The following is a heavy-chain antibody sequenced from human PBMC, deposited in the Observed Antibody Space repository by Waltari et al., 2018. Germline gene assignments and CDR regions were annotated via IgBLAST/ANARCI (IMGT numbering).Heavy chain of an antibody. D-gene: IGHD3-3*01. Sequence: QVQLVQSGAEVTKPGASVKVSCKASGYTFTSYYINWVRQATGQGLEWMGWMNPNSGNTGYAQKFQGRVTMTRNTSISTAYMELSSLRSEDTAVYYCARVDYDFWSGYIGWFDPWGQGTLVTVSS. CDR2: MNPNSGNT. CDR3: ARVDYDFWSGYIGWFDP. J-gene: IGHJ5*02. CDR1: GYTFTSYY. V-gene: IGHV1-8*02.